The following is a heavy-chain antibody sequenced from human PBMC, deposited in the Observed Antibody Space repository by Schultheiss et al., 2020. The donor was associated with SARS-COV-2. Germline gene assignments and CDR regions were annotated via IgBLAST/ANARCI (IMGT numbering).Heavy chain of an antibody. D-gene: IGHD3-22*01. CDR3: ARVVVVGVNDY. CDR1: GFYFSRHW. J-gene: IGHJ4*02. Sequence: GGSLRLSCVPSGFYFSRHWMAWVRQAPGKGLVWVARISSDGTVSSYADSVKGRFTISRDNARNELYLQMNSLRTEDTGLYHCARVVVVGVNDYWGQGTLVTVSS. V-gene: IGHV3-74*01. CDR2: ISSDGTVS.